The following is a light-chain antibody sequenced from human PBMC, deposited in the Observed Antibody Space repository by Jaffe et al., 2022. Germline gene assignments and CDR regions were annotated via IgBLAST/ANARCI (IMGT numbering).Light chain of an antibody. J-gene: IGKJ3*01. CDR2: KAS. V-gene: IGKV1-5*03. Sequence: DIQMTQSPSTLSASVGDRVTITCRASQSISNWLAWYQQKPGKAPKVLIYKASSLESGVPSRFSGSGSGTEFTLTISSLQPDDFATYYCQQYSSYTFTFGPGTKVDIK. CDR3: QQYSSYTFT. CDR1: QSISNW.